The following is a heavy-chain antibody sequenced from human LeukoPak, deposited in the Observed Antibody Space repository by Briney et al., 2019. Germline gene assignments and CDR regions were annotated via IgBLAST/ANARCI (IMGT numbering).Heavy chain of an antibody. D-gene: IGHD5-18*01. V-gene: IGHV3-48*03. CDR3: AKDRGYSYGYAFDY. CDR2: VSSDGSTI. Sequence: PGGSLRLSCAASGFTFSSYEMNWVRQAPGKGLEWVSFVSSDGSTIYSADSVKGRFTISRDNSKNTLYLQMNSLRAEDTAVYYCAKDRGYSYGYAFDYWGQGTLVTVSS. J-gene: IGHJ4*02. CDR1: GFTFSSYE.